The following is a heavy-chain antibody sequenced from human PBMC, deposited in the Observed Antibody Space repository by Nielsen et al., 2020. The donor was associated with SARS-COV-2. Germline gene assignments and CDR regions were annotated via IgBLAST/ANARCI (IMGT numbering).Heavy chain of an antibody. CDR3: ARVVITFGGVIVPFDY. D-gene: IGHD3-16*02. J-gene: IGHJ4*02. CDR1: GYTFTSYA. CDR2: INAGNGNT. Sequence: ASVKVSCKASGYTFTSYAMHWVRQAPGQRLEWMGWINAGNGNTKYSQKFQGRVTITRDTSASTAYMELSSLRSEDTAVYYCARVVITFGGVIVPFDYWCQGTLVTVSS. V-gene: IGHV1-3*01.